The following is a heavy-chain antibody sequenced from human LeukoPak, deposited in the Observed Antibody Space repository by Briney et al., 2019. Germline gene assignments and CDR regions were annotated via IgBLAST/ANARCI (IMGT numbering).Heavy chain of an antibody. D-gene: IGHD3-22*01. J-gene: IGHJ4*02. CDR2: IYYSGST. CDR3: ARHYYDSSGYFDY. CDR1: GGSISSSSYY. Sequence: PSETLSLTCTVSGGSISSSSYYWGWIRQPPGKGLERIGSIYYSGSTYYNPSLKSRVTISVDTSKNQFSLKLSSVTAADTAVYYCARHYYDSSGYFDYWGQGTLVTVSS. V-gene: IGHV4-39*01.